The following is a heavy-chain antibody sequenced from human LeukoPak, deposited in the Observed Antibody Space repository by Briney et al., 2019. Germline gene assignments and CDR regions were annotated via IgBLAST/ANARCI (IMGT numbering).Heavy chain of an antibody. Sequence: SETLSLTCAVSGGSFSGYYWSWIRQPPGKGLEWIGEINHSGSTNYNPSLKSRVTISVDTSKNQFSLKLSSVTAADTAVYYCERVADYGMDVWGQGTTVTVSS. J-gene: IGHJ6*02. CDR2: INHSGST. D-gene: IGHD6-19*01. CDR1: GGSFSGYY. CDR3: ERVADYGMDV. V-gene: IGHV4-34*01.